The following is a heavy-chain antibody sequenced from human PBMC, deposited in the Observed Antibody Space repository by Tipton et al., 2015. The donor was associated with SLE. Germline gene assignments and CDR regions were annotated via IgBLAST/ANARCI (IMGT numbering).Heavy chain of an antibody. V-gene: IGHV4-30-2*01. CDR1: GGSMTTAGYS. D-gene: IGHD2-2*01. Sequence: LRLSCDVYGGSMTTAGYSWTWIRQPPGEGLEWIGYTHQSGSAYYNPSLKSRITISVDKSKTQFSLKLSSVTAADTAVYYCARDWCSSTSCYGYYYMDVWGKGTTVTVSS. CDR3: ARDWCSSTSCYGYYYMDV. CDR2: THQSGSA. J-gene: IGHJ6*03.